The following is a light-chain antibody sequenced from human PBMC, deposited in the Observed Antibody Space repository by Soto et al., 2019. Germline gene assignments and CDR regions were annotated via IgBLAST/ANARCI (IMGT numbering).Light chain of an antibody. CDR1: ASNIGSNG. J-gene: IGLJ2*01. Sequence: QLVLTQPPSASGTPGQRVTISCSGSASNIGSNGINWYQQLPGTAPKLLIYSNNQRPSGVPDRFSGSKSGTSASLAISGLQSEDEADYSCATWDTSLNGVVFGGGTKLTVL. CDR3: ATWDTSLNGVV. CDR2: SNN. V-gene: IGLV1-44*01.